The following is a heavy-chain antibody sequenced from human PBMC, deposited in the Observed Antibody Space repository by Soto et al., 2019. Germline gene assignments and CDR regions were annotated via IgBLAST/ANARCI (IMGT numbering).Heavy chain of an antibody. D-gene: IGHD2-15*01. CDR1: GFSISSYY. J-gene: IGHJ5*02. Sequence: XETLSLTCPVSGFSISSYYWSWIRQPPGKGLEWIGYMYYGGRTNYNPSLKSRVTISVDTSKMQVSLKLSSVTAADTAVYFCARGTPSPLIVRSSRGPWFDHWGQGPLVTVSS. V-gene: IGHV4-59*08. CDR3: ARGTPSPLIVRSSRGPWFDH. CDR2: MYYGGRT.